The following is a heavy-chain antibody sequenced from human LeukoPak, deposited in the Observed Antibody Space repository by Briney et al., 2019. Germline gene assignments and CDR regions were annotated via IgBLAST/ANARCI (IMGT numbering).Heavy chain of an antibody. Sequence: GASVKVSCKASGYTFTGYYMHWVRQAPGQGLEWMGWINPNSGGTNYAQKFQGRVTMTRDTSIGTAYMELSRLRSDDTAVYYCASDFNYYDSSGYYPFDYWGQGTLVTVSS. CDR1: GYTFTGYY. CDR3: ASDFNYYDSSGYYPFDY. D-gene: IGHD3-22*01. J-gene: IGHJ4*02. V-gene: IGHV1-2*02. CDR2: INPNSGGT.